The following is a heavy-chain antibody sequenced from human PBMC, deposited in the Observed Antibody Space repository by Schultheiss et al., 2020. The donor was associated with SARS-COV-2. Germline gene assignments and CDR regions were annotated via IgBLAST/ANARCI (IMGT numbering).Heavy chain of an antibody. V-gene: IGHV3-7*01. CDR3: GRDGSGGWHFDL. CDR2: IKQDGSEI. Sequence: GGSLRLSCAASGFTFSSYWMSWVRQAPGKGLEWVANIKQDGSEIYYVDSVKGRFTISRDNAKNSLDMQMNSLRVEDTAVYYCGRDGSGGWHFDLWGRGTLVTVSS. CDR1: GFTFSSYW. D-gene: IGHD6-25*01. J-gene: IGHJ2*01.